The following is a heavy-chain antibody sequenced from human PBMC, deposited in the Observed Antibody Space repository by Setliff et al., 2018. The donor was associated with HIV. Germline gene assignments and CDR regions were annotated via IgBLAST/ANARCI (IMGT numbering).Heavy chain of an antibody. Sequence: SETLSLTCTVSGGSISSSNYYWGWIRQPPGKGLEWIGNIYYSGSTYYNPSLKSRVTISVDTSKNQFSLKLSSVTAADTAVYYCATWGRNNWNYFSYWGQGTLVPVSS. J-gene: IGHJ4*02. CDR1: GGSISSSNYY. CDR3: ATWGRNNWNYFSY. V-gene: IGHV4-39*07. CDR2: IYYSGST. D-gene: IGHD1-20*01.